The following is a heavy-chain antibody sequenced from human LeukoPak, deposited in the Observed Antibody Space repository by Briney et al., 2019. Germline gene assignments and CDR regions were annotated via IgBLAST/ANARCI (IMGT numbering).Heavy chain of an antibody. Sequence: GPLRLSCAASGFTFSNYAMHWVRQAPGEGLEYVSAISSNGGSTYYANSVKGRFTISRDNSKNTLYLQMGSLRAEDMAVYYCARGDVVVTGPFDYWGQGTLVTVSS. CDR3: ARGDVVVTGPFDY. J-gene: IGHJ4*02. V-gene: IGHV3-64*01. D-gene: IGHD2-2*01. CDR2: ISSNGGST. CDR1: GFTFSNYA.